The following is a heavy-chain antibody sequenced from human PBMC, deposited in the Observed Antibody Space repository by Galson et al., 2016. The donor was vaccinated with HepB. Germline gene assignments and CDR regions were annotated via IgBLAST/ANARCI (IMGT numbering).Heavy chain of an antibody. Sequence: SLRLSCAGSGFSFNDYAMNWVRQAPGTGLEWVSGISRSGDVPYYADSVKGRFRISRDNARSTVYLEMNSLRVDDSAVYYCAKVQGGYSVFWVQGMLVSVSS. J-gene: IGHJ4*02. CDR2: ISRSGDVP. D-gene: IGHD5/OR15-5a*01. CDR3: AKVQGGYSVF. V-gene: IGHV3-23*01. CDR1: GFSFNDYA.